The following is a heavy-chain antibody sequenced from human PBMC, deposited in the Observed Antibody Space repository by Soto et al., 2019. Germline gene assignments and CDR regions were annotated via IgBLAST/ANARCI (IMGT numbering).Heavy chain of an antibody. J-gene: IGHJ6*03. CDR3: AKEGATMVRGVIYYYYYMDV. Sequence: EVQLLESGGSLVQPGGSLRLSCAASGFTFSSYAMSWVRQAPGKGLEWVSAISGSGGSTYYADSVKGRFTISRDNSKNTLYLQMNSLRAEDTAVYYCAKEGATMVRGVIYYYYYMDVWGKGTTVTVSS. CDR1: GFTFSSYA. CDR2: ISGSGGST. V-gene: IGHV3-23*01. D-gene: IGHD3-10*01.